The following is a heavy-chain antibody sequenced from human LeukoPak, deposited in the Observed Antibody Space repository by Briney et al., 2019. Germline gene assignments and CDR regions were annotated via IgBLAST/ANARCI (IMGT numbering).Heavy chain of an antibody. CDR1: GYPFTGYY. CDR2: INHNSGFT. D-gene: IGHD2-2*01. Sequence: ASVKVSCKASGYPFTGYYLHWVRQAPGQGLEWMGWINHNSGFTNYAQKFQGRVTMTRDTSISTAYMGLSRLRSDDTAVYYCARLADCSSSSCRSFDYWGQGTLVTVSS. CDR3: ARLADCSSSSCRSFDY. V-gene: IGHV1-2*02. J-gene: IGHJ4*02.